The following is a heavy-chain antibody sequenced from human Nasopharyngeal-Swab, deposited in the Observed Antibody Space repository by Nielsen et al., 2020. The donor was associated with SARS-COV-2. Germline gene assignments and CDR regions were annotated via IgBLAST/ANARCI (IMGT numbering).Heavy chain of an antibody. J-gene: IGHJ4*02. CDR2: INAGNGNT. V-gene: IGHV1-3*01. CDR1: GYTFISYA. D-gene: IGHD2-15*01. Sequence: ASVKVSCKASGYTFISYAMHWVRQAPGQRLEWMGWINAGNGNTKYSQKFQGRVTITRDTSASTAYMELSSLRSEDTAVYYCARGRRGYCSGGSCGGDWYFDYWGQGTLVTVSS. CDR3: ARGRRGYCSGGSCGGDWYFDY.